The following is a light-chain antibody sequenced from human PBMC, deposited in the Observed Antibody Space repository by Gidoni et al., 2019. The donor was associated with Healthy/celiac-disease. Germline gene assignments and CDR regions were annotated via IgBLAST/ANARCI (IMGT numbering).Light chain of an antibody. CDR2: WAS. CDR3: QQYYSTPQT. CDR1: QSVLYSSNSKNY. J-gene: IGKJ4*01. V-gene: IGKV4-1*01. Sequence: DIVMTQSPDSLAVSLGERATINCKSSQSVLYSSNSKNYLAWYQQKPGQPPKLLIYWASTRESGVPARFSGSGSGTDFTLTISSLQAEDVAVYYCQQYYSTPQTFGGGTKVEIK.